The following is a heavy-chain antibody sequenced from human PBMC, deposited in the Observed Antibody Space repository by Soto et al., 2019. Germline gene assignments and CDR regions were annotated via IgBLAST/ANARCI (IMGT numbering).Heavy chain of an antibody. V-gene: IGHV3-30*18. D-gene: IGHD1-7*01. CDR1: GFTFSRYG. CDR2: ISRDGSNT. Sequence: GGSQRLSCAASGFTFSRYGMHWVRQAPGKGLEWVALISRDGSNTYYAGSVKGRFTISRDNAKNTLYLQMNSLRPEDTAVYFCAKEIFTATTTYGFDQWGQGTLVTVSS. J-gene: IGHJ4*02. CDR3: AKEIFTATTTYGFDQ.